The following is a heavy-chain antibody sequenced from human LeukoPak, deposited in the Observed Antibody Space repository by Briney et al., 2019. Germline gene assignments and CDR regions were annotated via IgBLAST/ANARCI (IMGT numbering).Heavy chain of an antibody. V-gene: IGHV4-59*01. D-gene: IGHD4-23*01. Sequence: PSETLSLTCTVSGGSISSYYWRWIRQPPGKGLEWIGYIYYSGSTNYNPSLKSRVTISVDTSKNQFSLKLSSVTAADTAVYYCARDDYGGNSPYYYYMDVWGKGTTVTVSS. CDR1: GGSISSYY. CDR3: ARDDYGGNSPYYYYMDV. J-gene: IGHJ6*03. CDR2: IYYSGST.